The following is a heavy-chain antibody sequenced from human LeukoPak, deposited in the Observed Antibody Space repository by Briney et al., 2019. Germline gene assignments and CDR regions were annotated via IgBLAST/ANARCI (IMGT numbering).Heavy chain of an antibody. D-gene: IGHD3-22*01. CDR2: ISGSGDNT. V-gene: IGHV3-23*01. Sequence: GGSLRLSCAASGFTVSSNYMSWVRQAPGKGLEWVSAISGSGDNTYYADSVKGRFTISRDNSKNTLYLQMNSLRAEDTAVYYCAKNAGSGWFDYWGQGTLVTVSS. J-gene: IGHJ4*02. CDR1: GFTVSSNY. CDR3: AKNAGSGWFDY.